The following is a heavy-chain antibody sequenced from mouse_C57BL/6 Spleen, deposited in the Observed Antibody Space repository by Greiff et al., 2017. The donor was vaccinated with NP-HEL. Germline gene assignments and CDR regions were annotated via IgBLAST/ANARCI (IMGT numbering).Heavy chain of an antibody. J-gene: IGHJ1*03. D-gene: IGHD1-1*01. Sequence: QVHVKQPGAELVRPGTSVKLSCKASGYTFTSYWMHWVKQRPGQGLEWIGVIDPSDSYTNYNQKFKGKATLTVDTSSSTAYMQLSSLTSEDSAVYYCARPGYYGSSPYWYFDVWGTGTTVTVSS. CDR1: GYTFTSYW. V-gene: IGHV1-59*01. CDR3: ARPGYYGSSPYWYFDV. CDR2: IDPSDSYT.